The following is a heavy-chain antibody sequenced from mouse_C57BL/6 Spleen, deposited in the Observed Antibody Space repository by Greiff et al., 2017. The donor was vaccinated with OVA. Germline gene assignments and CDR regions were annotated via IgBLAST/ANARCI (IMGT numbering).Heavy chain of an antibody. Sequence: VMLVESGPELVKPGASVKISCKASGYAFSSSWMNWVKQRPGKGLEWIGRIYPGDGDTNYNGKFKGKATLTADKSSSTAYMQLSSLTSEDSAVYFCARSPFYYDYDAWFAYWGQGTLVTVSA. D-gene: IGHD2-4*01. CDR3: ARSPFYYDYDAWFAY. V-gene: IGHV1-82*01. J-gene: IGHJ3*01. CDR2: IYPGDGDT. CDR1: GYAFSSSW.